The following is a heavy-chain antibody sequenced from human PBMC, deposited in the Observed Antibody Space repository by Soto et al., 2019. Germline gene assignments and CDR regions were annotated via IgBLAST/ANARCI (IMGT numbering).Heavy chain of an antibody. CDR1: GGSTSSDNY. D-gene: IGHD3-10*01. V-gene: IGHV4-30-4*01. CDR2: IYYSGNT. CDR3: ARYNYGSYALDI. Sequence: SETLSLTCTLSGGSTSSDNYWSWIRHPPGKGLEWIVHIYYSGNTDYNPSLKSRLAISIDTSKNQFSLKLSSVTAAETAVDDCARYNYGSYALDIWGQGTMGTGS. J-gene: IGHJ3*02.